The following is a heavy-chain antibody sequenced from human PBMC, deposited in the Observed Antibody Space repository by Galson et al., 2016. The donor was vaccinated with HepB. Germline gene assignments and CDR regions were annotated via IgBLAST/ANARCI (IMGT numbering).Heavy chain of an antibody. Sequence: LRLSCAASGFTFRNYGMTWVRQAPGKGLEVVSSISRSGDSTDYADSVKGRFPISRDNSKNTMSLQMNSLRFDDTAVYYCVQGSTAPAVWGKGTTVTVSS. V-gene: IGHV3-23*01. J-gene: IGHJ6*04. CDR2: ISRSGDST. D-gene: IGHD1-26*01. CDR3: VQGSTAPAV. CDR1: GFTFRNYG.